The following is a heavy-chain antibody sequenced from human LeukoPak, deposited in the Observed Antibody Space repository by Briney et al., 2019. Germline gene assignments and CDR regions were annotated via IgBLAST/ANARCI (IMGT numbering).Heavy chain of an antibody. CDR1: GFNFDDYG. J-gene: IGHJ3*02. CDR3: ARDPNSSWYRGPFDI. D-gene: IGHD6-13*01. Sequence: GGSLRLSCVASGFNFDDYGMIWVRQAPGQGLEWVSGFGWNGGSTGSADSVQGRFTISRDTAKNSLYLQMNSLRAEDTALYYCARDPNSSWYRGPFDIWGQGTMVTVSS. V-gene: IGHV3-20*04. CDR2: FGWNGGST.